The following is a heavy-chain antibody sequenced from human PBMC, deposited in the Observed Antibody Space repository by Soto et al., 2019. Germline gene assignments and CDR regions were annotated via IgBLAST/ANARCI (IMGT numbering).Heavy chain of an antibody. Sequence: PGGSLRLSYVASGFTFSSYWMHWVRQAPGKGLVWVSRIKSDAGSTSYADSVKGRFTISRDNAKNTLYLQMNSLRAEDTAVYYCTRGRSGYSGYDPLDYWGQGTLVTVSS. CDR2: IKSDAGST. J-gene: IGHJ4*02. D-gene: IGHD5-12*01. CDR3: TRGRSGYSGYDPLDY. V-gene: IGHV3-74*01. CDR1: GFTFSSYW.